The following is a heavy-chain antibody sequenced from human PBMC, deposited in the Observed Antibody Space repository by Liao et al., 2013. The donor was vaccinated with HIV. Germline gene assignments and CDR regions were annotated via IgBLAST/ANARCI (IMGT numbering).Heavy chain of an antibody. CDR2: SIIVGAP. D-gene: IGHD4-17*01. CDR1: SGSFINYY. CDR3: ARGLNGDYAYIMGWEYYFDY. Sequence: QVRLQEWGAGLLKPSETLSLTCGVYSGSFINYYWSWIRQPPREGGWSGLGKSIIVGAPTTTRPSESRVTISQDTSQTQFSLRLSSVTAADTAVYYCARGLNGDYAYIMGWEYYFDYWGQGTLVTVSS. V-gene: IGHV4-34*01. J-gene: IGHJ4*02.